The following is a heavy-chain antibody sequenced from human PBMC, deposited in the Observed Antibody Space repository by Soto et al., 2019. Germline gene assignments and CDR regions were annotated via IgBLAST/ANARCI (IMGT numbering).Heavy chain of an antibody. CDR1: GFTFSSYW. J-gene: IGHJ4*02. D-gene: IGHD3-16*01. CDR3: ARGRS. Sequence: EVQVVESGGGLVQPGGSLRLSCVVSGFTFSSYWMHWVRQAPGKGLVCVSWINGDGSRTENADSVKGRFTISRDNAKNMFYLQLNGLRGAGAGVDYCARGRSRGQGSLVAVSS. V-gene: IGHV3-74*01. CDR2: INGDGSRT.